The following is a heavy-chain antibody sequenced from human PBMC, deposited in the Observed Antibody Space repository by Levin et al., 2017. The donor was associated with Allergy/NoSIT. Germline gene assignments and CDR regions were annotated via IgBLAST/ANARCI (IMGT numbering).Heavy chain of an antibody. CDR2: IRTKVNSYTT. CDR3: GRVGIPFSSATEC. V-gene: IGHV3-72*01. CDR1: GFTFSDHY. Sequence: GESLKISCGASGFTFSDHYMDWVRQAPGKGLEWVGRIRTKVNSYTTEYAAPVKGRFTVSRDDSKTSLYLRMNSLRTEDTGVDVWGRVGIPFSSATECWGQGALVTVSS. D-gene: IGHD6-19*01. J-gene: IGHJ4*02.